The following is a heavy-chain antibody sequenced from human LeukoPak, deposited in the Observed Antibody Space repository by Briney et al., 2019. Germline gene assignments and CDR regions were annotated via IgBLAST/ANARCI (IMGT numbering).Heavy chain of an antibody. D-gene: IGHD3-22*01. V-gene: IGHV4-39*01. CDR1: GGSISSSSYY. Sequence: KASETLSLTCTVSGGSISSSSYYWGWIRQPPGKGLEWIGSIYYSGSTYYNPSLKSRVTISVDTSKNQFSLELSSVTAADTAVYYCARHRYYYDSSGYYSLRPYYFDYWGQGTLVTVSS. J-gene: IGHJ4*02. CDR3: ARHRYYYDSSGYYSLRPYYFDY. CDR2: IYYSGST.